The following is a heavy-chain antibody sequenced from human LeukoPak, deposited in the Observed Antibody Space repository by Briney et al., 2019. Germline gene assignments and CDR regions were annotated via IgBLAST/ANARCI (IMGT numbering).Heavy chain of an antibody. Sequence: GGAPRLSRAAPGFTFSSYWMSWGRQAPGKGLEWVANIKEDGGEKYYADFVKGRFTISRDNAKNSLYLQMNSLRAEDTAVYYCAREAPFDYWGQGTLVTVSS. CDR2: IKEDGGEK. CDR3: AREAPFDY. CDR1: GFTFSSYW. J-gene: IGHJ4*02. V-gene: IGHV3-7*04.